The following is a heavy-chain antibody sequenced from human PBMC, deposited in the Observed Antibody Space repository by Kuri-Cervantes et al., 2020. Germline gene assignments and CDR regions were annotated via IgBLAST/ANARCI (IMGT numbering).Heavy chain of an antibody. V-gene: IGHV4-34*01. CDR3: ARGLSVAAGKDGWFDP. CDR2: INHSGST. Sequence: GSLRLSCAVYGGSFSGYYWSWIRQPPGKGLEWTGEINHSGSTNYNPFLKSRVTISVDTSKNQFSLKLSSVTAADTAVYYCARGLSVAAGKDGWFDPWGQGTLVTVSS. CDR1: GGSFSGYY. J-gene: IGHJ5*02. D-gene: IGHD6-13*01.